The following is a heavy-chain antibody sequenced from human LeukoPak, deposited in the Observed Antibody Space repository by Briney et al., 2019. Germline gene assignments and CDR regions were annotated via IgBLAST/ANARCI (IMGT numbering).Heavy chain of an antibody. CDR2: ISSSSSYI. J-gene: IGHJ3*02. CDR1: GFTFSSYS. D-gene: IGHD3-22*01. Sequence: PGGSLRLSCAASGFTFSSYSMNWVRQAPGKGLEWVSSISSSSSYIYYADSVKGRFTISRNNAKNSLYLQMNSLRAEDTAVYYCARVPVSIGSGYIPTDSDAFDIWGQGTMVTVSS. CDR3: ARVPVSIGSGYIPTDSDAFDI. V-gene: IGHV3-21*01.